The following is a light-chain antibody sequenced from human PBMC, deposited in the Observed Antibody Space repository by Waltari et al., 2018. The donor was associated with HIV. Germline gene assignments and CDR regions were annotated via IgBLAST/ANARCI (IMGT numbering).Light chain of an antibody. CDR3: MQALQTPKT. J-gene: IGKJ1*01. Sequence: DIVMTQSQLSLPVIPGEPASISCTSSQSLLHGDGQYYLDWYLQKPGQSPQLMIYLASNLASWVPDRFSGSGSGTDFTLKISRVEAEYVGVYYCMQALQTPKTFGQGTKVEIK. V-gene: IGKV2-28*01. CDR2: LAS. CDR1: QSLLHGDGQYY.